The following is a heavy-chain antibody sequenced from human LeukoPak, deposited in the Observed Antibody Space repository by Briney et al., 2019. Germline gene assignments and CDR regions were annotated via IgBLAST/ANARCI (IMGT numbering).Heavy chain of an antibody. J-gene: IGHJ6*03. D-gene: IGHD6-13*01. CDR3: TRVDVAAAGYYYYYYMDV. CDR2: IRSKAYGGTT. Sequence: GGSLRLSCTASGFTFGDYAMSWFRQAPGKGLEWVGFIRSKAYGGTTEYAASVKGRFTISRDDSKSIAYLQMNSLKTEDTAVYYCTRVDVAAAGYYYYYYMDVWGKGTTVTVSS. CDR1: GFTFGDYA. V-gene: IGHV3-49*03.